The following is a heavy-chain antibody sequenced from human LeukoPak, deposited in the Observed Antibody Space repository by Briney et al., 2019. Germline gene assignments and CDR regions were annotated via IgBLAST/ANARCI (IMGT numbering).Heavy chain of an antibody. CDR3: ARVGNYYGSGSYYTTRYYFDY. CDR2: INHSGST. D-gene: IGHD3-10*01. CDR1: GGSFSGYY. V-gene: IGHV4-34*01. Sequence: SETLSLTCAVYGGSFSGYYWSWIRQPPGKGLEWIGEINHSGSTNYNPSLKSRVTISVDTSKNQFSLKLSSVTAADTAVYYRARVGNYYGSGSYYTTRYYFDYWGRGTLVTVSS. J-gene: IGHJ4*02.